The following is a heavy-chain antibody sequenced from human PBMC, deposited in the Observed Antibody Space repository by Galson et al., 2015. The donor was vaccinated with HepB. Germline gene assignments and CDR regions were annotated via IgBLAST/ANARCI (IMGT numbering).Heavy chain of an antibody. CDR1: GDSITSSSYY. V-gene: IGHV4-39*02. D-gene: IGHD4-23*01. Sequence: ETLSLTCTVTGDSITSSSYYWGWIRQSPGKGLEWIGTLYYSVSTHYNPSLKSRVSISVDTSKNHLSLILNSVTVADTAIYYCARREGWELHLYYWGQGALVTVPS. CDR2: LYYSVST. CDR3: ARREGWELHLYY. J-gene: IGHJ4*02.